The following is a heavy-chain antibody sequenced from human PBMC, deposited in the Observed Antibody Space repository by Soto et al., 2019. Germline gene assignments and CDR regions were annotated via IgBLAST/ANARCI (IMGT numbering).Heavy chain of an antibody. D-gene: IGHD3-22*01. CDR1: GYTLTELS. CDR2: FDPEDGET. J-gene: IGHJ3*02. Sequence: GASVKVSCKVSGYTLTELSMHWVRQAPGKGLEWMGGFDPEDGETIHAQKFQGRVTMTEDTSTDTACMELSSLRSADTAVYYCARGISYYYDSSGYLGRDAFDIWGQGTMVTVSS. CDR3: ARGISYYYDSSGYLGRDAFDI. V-gene: IGHV1-24*01.